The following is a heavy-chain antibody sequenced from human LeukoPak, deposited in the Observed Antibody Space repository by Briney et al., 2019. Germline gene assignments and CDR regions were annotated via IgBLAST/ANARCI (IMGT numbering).Heavy chain of an antibody. CDR3: ARDGRYCSIPGGCAFDI. J-gene: IGHJ3*02. CDR1: GYTFTGYY. D-gene: IGHD2-2*01. V-gene: IGHV1-2*02. Sequence: GASVKVSCKASGYTFTGYYMRWVRQAPGQGLEWMGWINPNSGGTNYAQKFQGRVTMTRDTSISTAYMELSRLRSDDTAVYYCARDGRYCSIPGGCAFDIWGQGTMVTVSS. CDR2: INPNSGGT.